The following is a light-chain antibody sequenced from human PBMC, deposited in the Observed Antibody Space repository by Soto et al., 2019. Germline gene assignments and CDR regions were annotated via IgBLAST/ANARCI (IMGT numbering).Light chain of an antibody. Sequence: QSVLTQPRSVSGSPGQSVTISCTGTSDDIAAYNYVSWYQHHPGKAPKLMIYDVDKRPSGVPDRFSASKSGNTASLTISGLPVEDEGDYYCSSYVGSSTSSFGAGTKLTVL. CDR1: SDDIAAYNY. CDR3: SSYVGSSTSS. J-gene: IGLJ2*01. CDR2: DVD. V-gene: IGLV2-11*01.